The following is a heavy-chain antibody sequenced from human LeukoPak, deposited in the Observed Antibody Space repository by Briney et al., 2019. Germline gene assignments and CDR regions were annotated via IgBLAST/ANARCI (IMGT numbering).Heavy chain of an antibody. CDR1: GGSFSGYY. V-gene: IGHV4-34*01. D-gene: IGHD3-10*01. J-gene: IGHJ4*02. CDR2: INHSGGT. CDR3: ARLGPKITMVRGVSSRPAPNDD. Sequence: SETLCLTCAVYGGSFSGYYWSWIRQPPGKGLEWIGEINHSGGTNYNPYLKSRVTISVETSKTQFAMKLSSVTAADTAVYSCARLGPKITMVRGVSSRPAPNDDWGQGTLVTVSS.